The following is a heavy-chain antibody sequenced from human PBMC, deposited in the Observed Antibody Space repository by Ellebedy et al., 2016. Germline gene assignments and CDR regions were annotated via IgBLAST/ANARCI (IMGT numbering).Heavy chain of an antibody. Sequence: GGSLRLXXADSGFTFSSYWMSWVRQAPGKGLEWVANIKEDGSEKYYVDSVKGRFTISRDNAKNSLHLQMNNLRAEDTAVYYCARTSDSGRHVSRTYYFDYWGQGTLVTVSS. D-gene: IGHD5-12*01. J-gene: IGHJ4*02. CDR2: IKEDGSEK. V-gene: IGHV3-7*03. CDR3: ARTSDSGRHVSRTYYFDY. CDR1: GFTFSSYW.